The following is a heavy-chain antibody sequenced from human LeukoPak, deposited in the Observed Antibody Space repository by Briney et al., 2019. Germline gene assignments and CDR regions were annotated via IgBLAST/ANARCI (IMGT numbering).Heavy chain of an antibody. CDR2: ISDSGST. CDR1: GFTFSTYG. J-gene: IGHJ4*02. V-gene: IGHV3-23*01. Sequence: GGSLRLSCAASGFTFSTYGMNWVRQAPGKGLEWVSAISDSGSTYYADSVKGRFTISRDNSKNTLYLQMNSLRAEDTAVYYCARRSGIAVAGAFDYWGQGTLVTVSS. D-gene: IGHD6-19*01. CDR3: ARRSGIAVAGAFDY.